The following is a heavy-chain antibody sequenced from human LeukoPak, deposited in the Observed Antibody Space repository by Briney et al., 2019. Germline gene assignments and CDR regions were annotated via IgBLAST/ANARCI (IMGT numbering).Heavy chain of an antibody. CDR1: GGSFSGYY. CDR2: INHSGST. J-gene: IGHJ5*02. D-gene: IGHD3-22*01. CDR3: ARGLIYYDSSGYYYFGGWFDP. V-gene: IGHV4-34*01. Sequence: SETLSLTCAVYGGSFSGYYWSWIRQPPGKGLEWIGEINHSGSTNYNPSLKSRVTISVDTSKNQFSPKLSSVTAADTAVYYCARGLIYYDSSGYYYFGGWFDPWGQGTLVTVSS.